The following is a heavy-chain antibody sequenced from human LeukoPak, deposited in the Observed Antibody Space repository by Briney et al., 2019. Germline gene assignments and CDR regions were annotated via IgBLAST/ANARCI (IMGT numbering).Heavy chain of an antibody. D-gene: IGHD3-16*01. CDR1: GGSFSGYY. V-gene: IGHV4-34*01. CDR3: ARGYIWGSCRVRGPLDS. Sequence: PSETLSLTCAVYGGSFSGYYWSWIRQPPGKGLEWIGEINHSGSTNYNPSLKSRVTISVDTSKNQFSLKLTSVTAADTAVYYCARGYIWGSCRVRGPLDSWGQGTLVTVSS. J-gene: IGHJ4*02. CDR2: INHSGST.